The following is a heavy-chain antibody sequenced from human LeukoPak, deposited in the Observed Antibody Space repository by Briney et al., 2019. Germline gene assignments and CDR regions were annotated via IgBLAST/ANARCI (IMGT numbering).Heavy chain of an antibody. V-gene: IGHV3-49*04. Sequence: GRSLRLSCTASGFTFGDNAMTWVRQAPGRGREWVGFIRSKTYGETTEYAASVKGRFTISRDDSKSIAYLQMNSLKSEDTAVYYCTRGIAKTGMNCWGQGTLVTVSA. CDR2: IRSKTYGETT. CDR3: TRGIAKTGMNC. J-gene: IGHJ4*02. D-gene: IGHD6-19*01. CDR1: GFTFGDNA.